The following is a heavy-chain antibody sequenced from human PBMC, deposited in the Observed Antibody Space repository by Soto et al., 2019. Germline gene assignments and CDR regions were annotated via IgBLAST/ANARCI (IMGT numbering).Heavy chain of an antibody. V-gene: IGHV1-69*02. CDR2: IIPILGIA. J-gene: IGHJ4*02. Sequence: QIQLVQSGTEVKKPGSSVKVSCKASGGTFSSYTISWVRQAPGQGLEWMGRIIPILGIANYAQKFQGRVTITADKSTSTAYMELSSLRSEDTAVYYCASGPVTAVITSAYWGQGTLVTVSS. CDR1: GGTFSSYT. CDR3: ASGPVTAVITSAY. D-gene: IGHD4-17*01.